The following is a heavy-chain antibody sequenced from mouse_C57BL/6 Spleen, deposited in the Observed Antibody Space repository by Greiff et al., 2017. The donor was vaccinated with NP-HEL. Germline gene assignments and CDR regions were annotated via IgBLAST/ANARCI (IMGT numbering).Heavy chain of an antibody. CDR1: GYTFTSYW. Sequence: QVQLQQPGAELVKPGASVKLSCKASGYTFTSYWMHWVKQRPGQGLEWIGMIHPNSGSTNYNEKFKGKATLTVDKSSSTAYLQLSSLTSEDSAVYYCASGGYDGYYDWYFDVWGTGTTVTVSS. V-gene: IGHV1-64*01. J-gene: IGHJ1*03. CDR3: ASGGYDGYYDWYFDV. CDR2: IHPNSGST. D-gene: IGHD2-3*01.